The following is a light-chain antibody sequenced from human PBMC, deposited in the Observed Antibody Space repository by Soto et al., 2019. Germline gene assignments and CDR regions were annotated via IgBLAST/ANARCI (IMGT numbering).Light chain of an antibody. CDR2: GAS. V-gene: IGKV3-20*01. CDR1: QSLSSN. Sequence: EIVMTQSPATLSVSPGERATLSCRASQSLSSNLAWYQQKPGQAPRLLIYGASSRATGIPDRFSGSGSGTDFTLTISRLEPEDFAVYYCQQYGSSPRTFGQGTKVDNK. CDR3: QQYGSSPRT. J-gene: IGKJ1*01.